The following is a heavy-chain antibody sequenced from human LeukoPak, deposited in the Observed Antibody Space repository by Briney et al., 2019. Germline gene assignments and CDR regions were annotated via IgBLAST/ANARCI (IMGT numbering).Heavy chain of an antibody. V-gene: IGHV3-23*01. Sequence: RGSLRLSCAASGFTFSTYDMNWVRRAPGKGLEWVSRIYGGGGSTYYTDSVKGRFTISRDNSKNRLYLQMNSLRADDTAIYYCVGVRYNYGLSAYWGQGILVIVSS. CDR1: GFTFSTYD. CDR2: IYGGGGST. D-gene: IGHD5-18*01. CDR3: VGVRYNYGLSAY. J-gene: IGHJ4*02.